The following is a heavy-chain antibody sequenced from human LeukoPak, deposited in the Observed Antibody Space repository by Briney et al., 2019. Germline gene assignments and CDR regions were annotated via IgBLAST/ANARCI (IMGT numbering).Heavy chain of an antibody. Sequence: GGSLRLSCAASGFTLTGFAMSWVRQAPGKALEWVAAISGSGDATYYADSVPGRFTVSRDHSRTTLSLQMNSLRAEDTAVYYCAKDSYSGATYQYYFDFWGQGTLVTVSS. D-gene: IGHD4-23*01. CDR2: ISGSGDAT. CDR3: AKDSYSGATYQYYFDF. V-gene: IGHV3-23*01. J-gene: IGHJ4*02. CDR1: GFTLTGFA.